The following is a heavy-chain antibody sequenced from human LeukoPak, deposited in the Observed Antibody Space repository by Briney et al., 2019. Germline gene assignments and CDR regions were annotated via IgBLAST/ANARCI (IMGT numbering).Heavy chain of an antibody. Sequence: PGRSLRLFCIGSGFTSTDYVMSLVRPAPVKGLEWVGCIRSKASGATIEYAASVKGRFSIARDDSKNIAYLQMNSLKTEDTAVYYCTRGSYSTGWNRDYWGQGALVTVSS. J-gene: IGHJ4*02. CDR1: GFTSTDYV. V-gene: IGHV3-49*04. CDR2: IRSKASGATI. CDR3: TRGSYSTGWNRDY. D-gene: IGHD6-19*01.